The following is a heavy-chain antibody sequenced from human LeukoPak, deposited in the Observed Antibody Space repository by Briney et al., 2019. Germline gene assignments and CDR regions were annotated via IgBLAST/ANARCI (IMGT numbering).Heavy chain of an antibody. Sequence: PGRSLRLSCAASGFTFSSYGMHWVRQAPGKGLEWVAIIWYDGSNKYYADSVKGRFTISRDNSKNTLYLQMNSLRVDDTAVYYCVRGVTYVDYWGQGTLVTVSS. CDR3: VRGVTYVDY. D-gene: IGHD3-10*01. CDR2: IWYDGSNK. V-gene: IGHV3-33*01. J-gene: IGHJ4*02. CDR1: GFTFSSYG.